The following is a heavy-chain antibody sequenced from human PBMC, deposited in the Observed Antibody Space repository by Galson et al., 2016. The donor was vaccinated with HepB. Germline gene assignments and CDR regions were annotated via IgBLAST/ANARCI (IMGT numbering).Heavy chain of an antibody. V-gene: IGHV3-23*01. D-gene: IGHD6-13*01. CDR2: ISGSGGST. CDR3: AKDLAAAGPGWYFDL. J-gene: IGHJ2*01. CDR1: GFTFSSYA. Sequence: SLRLSCAASGFTFSSYAMSWVRQAPGKGLEWVSAISGSGGSTYYADSVKGRFTISRDNSKNTLYLQMNSLRAEDTAAYYCAKDLAAAGPGWYFDLWGRGTLVTVSS.